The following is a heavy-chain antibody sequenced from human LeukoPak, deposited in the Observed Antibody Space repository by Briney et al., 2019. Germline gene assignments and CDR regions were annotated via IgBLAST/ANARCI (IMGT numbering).Heavy chain of an antibody. CDR3: ARDKVTGDSYFDY. V-gene: IGHV3-7*01. Sequence: GGSLRLSCGGSAFIFSGHWMSWVRQAPGKGLEWVAHIKQDGSEKNYVDSVKGRFTISRDNARNSLLLQMDGLRAEDTAVYYCARDKVTGDSYFDYWGQGTLVTVSS. CDR1: AFIFSGHW. D-gene: IGHD2-21*02. J-gene: IGHJ4*02. CDR2: IKQDGSEK.